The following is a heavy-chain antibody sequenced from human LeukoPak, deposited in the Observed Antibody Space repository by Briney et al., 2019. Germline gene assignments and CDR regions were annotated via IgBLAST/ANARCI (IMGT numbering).Heavy chain of an antibody. CDR2: IYSGGST. V-gene: IGHV3-53*01. J-gene: IGHJ4*02. CDR3: ARDREGWTDRGYFDL. CDR1: GFTVSSNY. D-gene: IGHD3-9*01. Sequence: GGSLRLSCAASGFTVSSNYMSWVRQAPGKGLEWVSVIYSGGSTYYADSVKGRFTISRDNSKNMLYLQMNSLRAEDTAMYYCARDREGWTDRGYFDLWGRGTVVTVAS.